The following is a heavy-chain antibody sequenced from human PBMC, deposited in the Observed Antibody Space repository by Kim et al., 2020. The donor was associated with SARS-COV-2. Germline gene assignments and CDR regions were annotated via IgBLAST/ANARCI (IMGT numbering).Heavy chain of an antibody. CDR1: GYTFTSYY. J-gene: IGHJ6*02. V-gene: IGHV1-46*01. D-gene: IGHD6-19*01. Sequence: ASVKVSCKASGYTFTSYYMHWVRQAPGQGLEWMGIINPSGGSTSYAQKFQGRVTMTRDTSTSTVYMELSSLRSEDTAVYYCARDLLEAVAGFDFYYYGMDVWGQGTTVTVSS. CDR3: ARDLLEAVAGFDFYYYGMDV. CDR2: INPSGGST.